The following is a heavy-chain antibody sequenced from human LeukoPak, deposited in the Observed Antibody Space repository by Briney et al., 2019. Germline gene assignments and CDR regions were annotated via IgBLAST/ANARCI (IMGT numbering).Heavy chain of an antibody. CDR2: ISSSRSYI. J-gene: IGHJ6*02. CDR1: GFTFTSYS. Sequence: GGSLRLSCAASGFTFTSYSMNRVRQAPGKGLEWVSSISSSRSYIYYADSVKGRFTISRDNAKNSLYLQMNSLRAEDTAVYYCARDLGIQHYYYYGMDVWGQGTTVTVSS. D-gene: IGHD5-18*01. V-gene: IGHV3-21*01. CDR3: ARDLGIQHYYYYGMDV.